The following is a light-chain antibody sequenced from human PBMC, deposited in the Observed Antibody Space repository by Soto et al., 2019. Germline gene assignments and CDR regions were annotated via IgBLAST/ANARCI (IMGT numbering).Light chain of an antibody. CDR2: GNT. V-gene: IGLV1-40*01. J-gene: IGLJ2*01. Sequence: QSVLTQPPSVSGAPGQRVTISCTGSSSNIGAGYDVHWYQQLPGTAPKLLIYGNTNRPSGVPDRFSGSKSGTSASLAISGLQAEDEADYYCQSSDSSLSGSVLFGGGTKVTVL. CDR1: SSNIGAGYD. CDR3: QSSDSSLSGSVL.